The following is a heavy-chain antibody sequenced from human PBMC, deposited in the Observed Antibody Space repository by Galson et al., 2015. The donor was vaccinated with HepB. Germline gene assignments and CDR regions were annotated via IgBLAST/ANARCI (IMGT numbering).Heavy chain of an antibody. D-gene: IGHD6-13*01. Sequence: SETLSLTCTVSGGSISSSSYYWGWLRQPPGKGLEWIGSIYYSGSTYYNPSLKSRVTISVDTSKNQFSLKLSSVTAADTAVYYCARDFGFDRIAAAGTLDYWGQGTLVTVSS. CDR1: GGSISSSSYY. V-gene: IGHV4-39*02. CDR3: ARDFGFDRIAAAGTLDY. J-gene: IGHJ4*02. CDR2: IYYSGST.